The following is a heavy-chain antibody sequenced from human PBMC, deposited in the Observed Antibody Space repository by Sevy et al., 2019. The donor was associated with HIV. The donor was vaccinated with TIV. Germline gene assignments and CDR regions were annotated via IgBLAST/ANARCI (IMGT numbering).Heavy chain of an antibody. V-gene: IGHV3-48*03. CDR3: AFGGGLHV. CDR1: GFTFSGNE. D-gene: IGHD2-15*01. Sequence: GGSLRLSCAASGFTFSGNELNWVRQAPGKGLEWVSYISSSGGTIYYADSVEGRFTISRDNAKNSLFLQMNNLRPEDTAIYYCAFGGGLHVWGQGTMVTVSS. CDR2: ISSSGGTI. J-gene: IGHJ6*02.